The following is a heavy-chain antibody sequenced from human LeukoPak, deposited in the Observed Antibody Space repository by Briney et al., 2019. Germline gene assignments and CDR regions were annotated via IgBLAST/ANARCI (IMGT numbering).Heavy chain of an antibody. J-gene: IGHJ3*02. Sequence: GGSLRLSCAASAFTFSSYAMSWVRQAPGKGLEWVSAIGGRGTITYYADSVKGRFTISRDNSKNPLYLKMNSLRAEDTAVYYCAKWGQVIRSWNAFDIWGQGTMVTVSS. CDR3: AKWGQVIRSWNAFDI. V-gene: IGHV3-23*01. CDR2: IGGRGTIT. CDR1: AFTFSSYA. D-gene: IGHD2-21*01.